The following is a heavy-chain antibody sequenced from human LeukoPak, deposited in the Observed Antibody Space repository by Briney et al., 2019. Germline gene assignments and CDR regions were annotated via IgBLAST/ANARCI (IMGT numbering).Heavy chain of an antibody. V-gene: IGHV4-39*01. CDR2: IYYSGST. CDR3: ARDTGYSYALYYFDY. Sequence: SETLSLTCTVSGGSISSSSYYWGWIRQPPGRGLEWIGSIYYSGSTYYNPSLKSRVTISVDTSKNQFSLKLSSVTAADTAVYYCARDTGYSYALYYFDYWGQGTLVTVSS. J-gene: IGHJ4*02. CDR1: GGSISSSSYY. D-gene: IGHD5-18*01.